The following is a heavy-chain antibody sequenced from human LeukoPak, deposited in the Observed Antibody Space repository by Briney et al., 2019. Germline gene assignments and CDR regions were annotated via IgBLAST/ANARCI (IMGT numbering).Heavy chain of an antibody. D-gene: IGHD1-26*01. CDR2: IIPIFGTA. Sequence: SVKVSCKASGGTFSSYAISWVRQAPGQGLEWMGGIIPIFGTANYAQKFQGRVTITADESTSTAYMELSSLRSEDTAVYYCARDRSGSYSPPDYWGRGTLVTVSS. CDR3: ARDRSGSYSPPDY. J-gene: IGHJ4*02. V-gene: IGHV1-69*01. CDR1: GGTFSSYA.